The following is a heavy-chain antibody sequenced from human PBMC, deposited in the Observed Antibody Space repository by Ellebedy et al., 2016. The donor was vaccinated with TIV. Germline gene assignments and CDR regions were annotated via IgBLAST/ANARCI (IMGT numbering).Heavy chain of an antibody. D-gene: IGHD3-9*01. Sequence: MPSETLSLTCTVSGGSISSGAYYWSWIRQHPGKGLEWIGYIYSSGSTYYNPSLKSRVTISMDTSKTQLSLKLRSVTAADTAVYYCARDIRTSFDSPSYYFYAMDVWGLGTTVTVSS. V-gene: IGHV4-31*03. CDR3: ARDIRTSFDSPSYYFYAMDV. CDR1: GGSISSGAYY. CDR2: IYSSGST. J-gene: IGHJ6*02.